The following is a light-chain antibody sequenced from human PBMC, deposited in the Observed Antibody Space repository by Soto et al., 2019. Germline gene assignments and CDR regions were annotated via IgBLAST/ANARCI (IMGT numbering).Light chain of an antibody. J-gene: IGLJ3*02. CDR2: TND. V-gene: IGLV1-44*01. Sequence: QSVLTQPPSASGTPGQRVTISCSGSSFNIGRNPVNWYQQFPGTAPKLLIYTNDQRPSGVPDRFSGSKSGTSASLAISGLQSEDDADYYCAAWDDSLNGWVFGGGNKLTVL. CDR3: AAWDDSLNGWV. CDR1: SFNIGRNP.